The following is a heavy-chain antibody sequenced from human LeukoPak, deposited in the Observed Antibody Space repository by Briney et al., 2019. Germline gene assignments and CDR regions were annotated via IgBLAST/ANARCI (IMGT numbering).Heavy chain of an antibody. CDR3: AKEVLLWFGELSGHFDY. V-gene: IGHV3-21*01. Sequence: PGGSLRLSCAASGFTFSSYSMNWVRQAPGKGLEWVSSISSSSSYIYYADSVKGRFTISRDNAKNSLYLQMNSLRAEDTAVYYCAKEVLLWFGELSGHFDYWGQGTLVTVSS. J-gene: IGHJ4*02. CDR1: GFTFSSYS. D-gene: IGHD3-10*01. CDR2: ISSSSSYI.